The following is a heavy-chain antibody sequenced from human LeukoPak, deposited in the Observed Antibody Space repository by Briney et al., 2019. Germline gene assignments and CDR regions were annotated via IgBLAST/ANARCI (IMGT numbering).Heavy chain of an antibody. CDR1: GFTFSSYS. CDR3: ARVPSDY. V-gene: IGHV3-21*06. J-gene: IGHJ4*02. Sequence: GGSLRLSCAASGFTFSSYSMNWVRQAPGKGLEWVSSISSSSNYIYYADSVKGRFTISRDNAKNSLYLQMNSLRAEDTAVYYCARVPSDYWGQGTLVTVSS. CDR2: ISSSSNYI.